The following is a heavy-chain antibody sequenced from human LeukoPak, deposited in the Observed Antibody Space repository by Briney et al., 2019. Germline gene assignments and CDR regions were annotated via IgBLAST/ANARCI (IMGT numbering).Heavy chain of an antibody. J-gene: IGHJ4*02. Sequence: PGGSLRLSCAASGFTFSSYAMSWVRQAPGKGLEWVSGISSSGGSTYYADSVKGRFTISRDNSKNTLYLQINSLRADDTAVYYCGRDLGGRSGYWGQGTLVTVSS. V-gene: IGHV3-23*01. CDR1: GFTFSSYA. D-gene: IGHD1-26*01. CDR2: ISSSGGST. CDR3: GRDLGGRSGY.